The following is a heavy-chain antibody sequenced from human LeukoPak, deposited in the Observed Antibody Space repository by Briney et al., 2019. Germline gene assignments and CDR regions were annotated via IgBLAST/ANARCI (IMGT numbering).Heavy chain of an antibody. V-gene: IGHV4-59*01. CDR3: AGGTFDGPLYGTYWYFHV. CDR1: GGSIKNNY. CDR2: VYSNGNT. J-gene: IGHJ2*01. D-gene: IGHD1-14*01. Sequence: SETLSLTCTVSGGSIKNNYWSWIRQPPGKALEWIGYVYSNGNTNYIPSLKSRVTMSIETSKNQFSLKVPSVTAADTAVYYCAGGTFDGPLYGTYWYFHVWGRGTLVTVSS.